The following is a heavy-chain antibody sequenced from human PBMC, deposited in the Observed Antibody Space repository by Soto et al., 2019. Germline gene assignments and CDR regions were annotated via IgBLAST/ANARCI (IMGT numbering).Heavy chain of an antibody. V-gene: IGHV4-4*07. Sequence: SETLSLTCIVSGGSISEKYWNWVRQPPGKGLEWIGLIFANGHTDYNPSLKSRVTMSVXVXXXXFXLXLXXXTAAXTAVYDCVASLAASGLNWLDPWGRGTLVTVSA. CDR2: IFANGHT. D-gene: IGHD6-13*01. J-gene: IGHJ5*02. CDR1: GGSISEKY. CDR3: VASLAASGLNWLDP.